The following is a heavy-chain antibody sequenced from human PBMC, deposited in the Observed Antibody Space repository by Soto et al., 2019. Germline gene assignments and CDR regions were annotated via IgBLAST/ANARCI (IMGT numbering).Heavy chain of an antibody. Sequence: ASVKVSCKASGYTFTSYAMHWVRQAPGQRLEWMGWINAGNGNTKYSQKFQGRVTITRDTSASTAYMELSSLRSEDTAVYYCARDLREARLGVVTATSWFDPRGQGTLVTVSS. D-gene: IGHD2-21*02. V-gene: IGHV1-3*01. CDR1: GYTFTSYA. CDR2: INAGNGNT. CDR3: ARDLREARLGVVTATSWFDP. J-gene: IGHJ5*02.